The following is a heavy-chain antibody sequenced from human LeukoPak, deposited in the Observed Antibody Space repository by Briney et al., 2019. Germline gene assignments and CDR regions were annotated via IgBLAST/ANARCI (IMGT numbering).Heavy chain of an antibody. CDR1: GFTFSSYW. V-gene: IGHV3-7*04. J-gene: IGHJ4*02. Sequence: GGSLRLSCAASGFTFSSYWMSWVRQAPGKGLEWVANIKQDGSEKYYVDSVKGRFTISRDNAKNSLYLQMNTLRAEDTAVYYCARVRRGYSGYDPGDYWGQGTLVTVSS. CDR3: ARVRRGYSGYDPGDY. D-gene: IGHD5-12*01. CDR2: IKQDGSEK.